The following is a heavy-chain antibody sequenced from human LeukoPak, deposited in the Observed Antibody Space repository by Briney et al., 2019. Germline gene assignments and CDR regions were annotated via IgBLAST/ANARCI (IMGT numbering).Heavy chain of an antibody. D-gene: IGHD5-18*01. J-gene: IGHJ6*03. CDR2: ISYDGSNK. Sequence: GGSLRLSCAASGFTFSSYAMHWVRQAPGKGLEWVAVISYDGSNKYYADSVKGRFTISRDNSKNTLYLQMNSLRAEDTAVYYCARVRYSYAREDYYYYMDVWGKGTTVTVSS. V-gene: IGHV3-30*04. CDR1: GFTFSSYA. CDR3: ARVRYSYAREDYYYYMDV.